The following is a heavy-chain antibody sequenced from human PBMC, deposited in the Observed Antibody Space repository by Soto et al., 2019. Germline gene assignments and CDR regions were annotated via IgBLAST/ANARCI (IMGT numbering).Heavy chain of an antibody. J-gene: IGHJ3*02. Sequence: PGGSLRLSCAASGFTFSSYAMSWVRQAPGKGLEWVSAISGSGGSTYYADSVKGRFTISRDNSKNTLYLQMNSLRAEDTAVYYCAKDCDSGSQVPDAFDIWGQGTMVTVSS. CDR2: ISGSGGST. CDR1: GFTFSSYA. V-gene: IGHV3-23*01. D-gene: IGHD5-12*01. CDR3: AKDCDSGSQVPDAFDI.